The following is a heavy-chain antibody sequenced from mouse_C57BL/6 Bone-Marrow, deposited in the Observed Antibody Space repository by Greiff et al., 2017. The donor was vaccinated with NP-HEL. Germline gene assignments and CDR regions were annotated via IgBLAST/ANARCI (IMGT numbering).Heavy chain of an antibody. Sequence: EVNVVESGGGLVKPGGSLKLSCAASGFTFSSYTMSWVRQTPEKRLEWVATISGGGGNTYYPDSVKGRFTISRDNAKNTLYLQMSSLRSEDTALYYCARHGSKGAMDYWGQGTSVTVSS. CDR2: ISGGGGNT. CDR3: ARHGSKGAMDY. CDR1: GFTFSSYT. V-gene: IGHV5-9*01. J-gene: IGHJ4*01. D-gene: IGHD1-1*01.